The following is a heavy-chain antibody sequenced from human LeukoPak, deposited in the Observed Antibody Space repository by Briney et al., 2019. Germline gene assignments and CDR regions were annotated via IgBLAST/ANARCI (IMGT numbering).Heavy chain of an antibody. D-gene: IGHD4-17*01. V-gene: IGHV1-18*01. CDR2: ISAYNGIT. J-gene: IGHJ4*02. Sequence: ASVKVSCKASGYTFTSYGISWVRQAPGQGLEWMGWISAYNGITNYAQKLQGRVTMTTDTSTSTAYMELRSLRSDDTAVYYCARDVRLRRAVDFDYWGQGTLVTVSS. CDR3: ARDVRLRRAVDFDY. CDR1: GYTFTSYG.